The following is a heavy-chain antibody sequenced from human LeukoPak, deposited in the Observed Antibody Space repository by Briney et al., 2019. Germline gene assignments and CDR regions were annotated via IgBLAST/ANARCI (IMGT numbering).Heavy chain of an antibody. Sequence: SVMVSCKASGGTFSSYAISWVRQAPGQGLEWMGRIIPIFGTANYAQKFQGRVTITADKSTSTAYMELSSLRSEDTAVYYCARVRDNGSGIEFDPWGQGTLVTVSS. J-gene: IGHJ5*02. D-gene: IGHD3-10*01. V-gene: IGHV1-69*06. CDR1: GGTFSSYA. CDR3: ARVRDNGSGIEFDP. CDR2: IIPIFGTA.